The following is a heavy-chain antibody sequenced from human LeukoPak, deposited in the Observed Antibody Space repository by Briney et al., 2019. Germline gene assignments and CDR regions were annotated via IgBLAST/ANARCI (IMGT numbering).Heavy chain of an antibody. J-gene: IGHJ4*02. V-gene: IGHV1-46*01. CDR3: ARGTGLSRSSSWYGGQRPTHRYFDY. CDR1: GYTFTSYY. Sequence: ASVKVSCKASGYTFTSYYMHWVRQAPGQGLEWMGIINPSGGITSYAQKFQGRVTMTRDMSTSTVYMELSSLRSEDTAVYYCARGTGLSRSSSWYGGQRPTHRYFDYWGQGTLVTVSS. D-gene: IGHD6-13*01. CDR2: INPSGGIT.